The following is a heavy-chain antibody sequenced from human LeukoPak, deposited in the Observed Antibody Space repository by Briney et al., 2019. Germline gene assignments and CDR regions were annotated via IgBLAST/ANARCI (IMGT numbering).Heavy chain of an antibody. D-gene: IGHD2-15*01. Sequence: ASVKVSCKASGYTFSNYYIHWVRQAPGQGLEWMGWINPNSGGTNYAQKFQGRVTMTWDTSISTAYMELSSLRSEDTAVYYCARAGAGCSGGSCYSGSFDYWGQGTLVTVSS. V-gene: IGHV1-2*02. J-gene: IGHJ4*02. CDR1: GYTFSNYY. CDR3: ARAGAGCSGGSCYSGSFDY. CDR2: INPNSGGT.